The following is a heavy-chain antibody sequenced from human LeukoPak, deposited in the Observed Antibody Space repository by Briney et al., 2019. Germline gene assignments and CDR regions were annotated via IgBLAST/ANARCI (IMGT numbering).Heavy chain of an antibody. CDR2: IWNDGSSQ. CDR3: AKDAERGFDYSNSLDK. J-gene: IGHJ4*02. Sequence: GWSLRLSCAASKFTFRHYGMHWVRQAPGKGLEWVAVIWNDGSSQYYADSVKGRFTISRDNSQNTLFLQMNNLRPEDTAVYYCAKDAERGFDYSNSLDKWGQGTLVTVSS. CDR1: KFTFRHYG. D-gene: IGHD4-11*01. V-gene: IGHV3-33*06.